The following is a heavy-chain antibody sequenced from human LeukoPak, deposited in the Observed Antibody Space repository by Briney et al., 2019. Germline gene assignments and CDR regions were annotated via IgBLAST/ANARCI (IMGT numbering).Heavy chain of an antibody. V-gene: IGHV3-30-3*01. D-gene: IGHD3-22*01. Sequence: GGSLRLSCAASGFTFSSYAMHWVRQAPGKGLEWVAVISYDGSNKYYADSVKGRFTISRDNSKNTLYLQMNSLRAEDTAVYYCARGDDSSGYLTFGGQGTLVTVSS. CDR3: ARGDDSSGYLTF. CDR2: ISYDGSNK. CDR1: GFTFSSYA. J-gene: IGHJ4*02.